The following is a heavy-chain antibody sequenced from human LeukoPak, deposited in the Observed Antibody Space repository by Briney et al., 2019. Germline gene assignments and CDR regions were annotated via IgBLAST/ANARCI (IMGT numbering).Heavy chain of an antibody. J-gene: IGHJ6*02. CDR3: ASGPPPNPAYYDFWSGPYHYYYYGMDV. V-gene: IGHV3-66*01. CDR2: IYIGGST. D-gene: IGHD3-3*01. Sequence: GVALRLSCAASGFTFSSYAMSGVRQAPGKGLEGVSVIYIGGSTYYADSVKGRFTISRDNSKNTLYLQMNSLRAEDTAVYYCASGPPPNPAYYDFWSGPYHYYYYGMDVWGQGTTVTVSS. CDR1: GFTFSSYA.